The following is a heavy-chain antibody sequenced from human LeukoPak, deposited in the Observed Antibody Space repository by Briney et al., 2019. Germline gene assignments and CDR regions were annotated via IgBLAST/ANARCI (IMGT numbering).Heavy chain of an antibody. Sequence: SETLSLTCIVSGGSISSSGYYWGWIRQPPGKGLEWIGSINYSGTTYYNPSLRSRVTISVDTSKNQFSLKLSSVTAADTAVYYCARVDIVIVPSANFDCWGQGTLVTVSS. CDR2: INYSGTT. CDR3: ARVDIVIVPSANFDC. D-gene: IGHD2-2*01. V-gene: IGHV4-39*01. J-gene: IGHJ4*02. CDR1: GGSISSSGYY.